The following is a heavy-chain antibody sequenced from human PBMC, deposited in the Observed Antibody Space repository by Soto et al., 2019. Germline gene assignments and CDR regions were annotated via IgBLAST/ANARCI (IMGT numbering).Heavy chain of an antibody. CDR1: GYAFTSYY. CDR3: ARDRRSDYSNYFYYYGMDV. Sequence: ASVKVSCKASGYAFTSYYMHWVRQAPGQGLEWMGIINPSGGSTSYAQKFQGRVTMTRDTSTSTVYMELSSLRSEDTAVYYCARDRRSDYSNYFYYYGMDVWGQGTTVTVSS. CDR2: INPSGGST. J-gene: IGHJ6*02. D-gene: IGHD4-4*01. V-gene: IGHV1-46*01.